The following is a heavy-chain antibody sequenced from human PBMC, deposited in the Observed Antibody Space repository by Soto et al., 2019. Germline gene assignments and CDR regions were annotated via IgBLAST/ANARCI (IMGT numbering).Heavy chain of an antibody. J-gene: IGHJ4*02. CDR3: ARGRSSLTRFDY. CDR2: ISYDGNNK. Sequence: QVQLVESGGGVVQPGRSLRLSCAASGFTFSSYAMHWVRQAPGKGLDWVAVISYDGNNKYYAESVKGRFTISRDNSKNTLYLQMNSLRAEDTAVYYWARGRSSLTRFDYWGQGTLVTVSS. CDR1: GFTFSSYA. V-gene: IGHV3-30-3*01. D-gene: IGHD2-2*01.